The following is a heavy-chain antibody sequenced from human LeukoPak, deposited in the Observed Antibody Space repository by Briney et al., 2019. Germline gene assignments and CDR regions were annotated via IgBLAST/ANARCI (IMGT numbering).Heavy chain of an antibody. CDR1: GFTFSSFW. Sequence: GGSLRLSCAASGFTFSSFWMTWVRQAPGKGLEWVAYINRNGSQTYYADPVRGRFTISRDNAKNSLYLQMTSLRAEDTAVYYCARPSPPYACSPDYSGERSLVSVSS. D-gene: IGHD2-2*01. V-gene: IGHV3-7*01. CDR2: INRNGSQT. CDR3: ARPSPPYACSPDY. J-gene: IGHJ4*01.